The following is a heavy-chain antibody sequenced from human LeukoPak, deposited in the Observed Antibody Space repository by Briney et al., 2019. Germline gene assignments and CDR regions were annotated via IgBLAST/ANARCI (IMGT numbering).Heavy chain of an antibody. D-gene: IGHD2/OR15-2a*01. Sequence: SETLSLTCTVSDVSVGSSAYYWAWIRQPPGKGLEWIGTVFYTGTTYYNPSLKSRVTISVDTSKNQFSLRLSSVTAAETAMYDCARSDFYAFDYWGQGALVTVS. J-gene: IGHJ4*02. V-gene: IGHV4-39*01. CDR1: DVSVGSSAYY. CDR2: VFYTGTT. CDR3: ARSDFYAFDY.